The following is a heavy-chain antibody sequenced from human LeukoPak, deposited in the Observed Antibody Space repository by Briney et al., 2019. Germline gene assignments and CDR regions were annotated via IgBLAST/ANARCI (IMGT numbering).Heavy chain of an antibody. CDR3: AKEMATITRPFDY. CDR2: ISYDGSNK. J-gene: IGHJ4*02. D-gene: IGHD5-24*01. Sequence: GGSLRLSCAASGFSFSSYGMHWVRQAPGKGLEWVAVISYDGSNKYYADSVKGRFTISRDNSKNTLYLQMNSLRAEDTAVYYCAKEMATITRPFDYWGQGTLVTVSS. CDR1: GFSFSSYG. V-gene: IGHV3-30*19.